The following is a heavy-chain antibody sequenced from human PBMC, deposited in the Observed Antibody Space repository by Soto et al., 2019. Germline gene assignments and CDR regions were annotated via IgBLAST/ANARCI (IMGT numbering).Heavy chain of an antibody. CDR1: GFTFSSYA. V-gene: IGHV3-23*01. J-gene: IGHJ4*02. D-gene: IGHD3-10*01. Sequence: EVQLSGSGGGLVQPGGSLRLSCAASGFTFSSYAMSWVRQAPGKGLEWVSAISGSSTSTYYADSVKGRFTISRDNSKNTLYLQMNSLRAEDTAVYYCAKDPSSGFAMENYCDYWGQGTLVTVSS. CDR3: AKDPSSGFAMENYCDY. CDR2: ISGSSTST.